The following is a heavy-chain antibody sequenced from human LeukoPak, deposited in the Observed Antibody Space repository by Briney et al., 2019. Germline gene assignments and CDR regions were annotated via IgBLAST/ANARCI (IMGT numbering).Heavy chain of an antibody. J-gene: IGHJ5*02. V-gene: IGHV4-34*01. CDR1: GGSFGGYY. CDR2: INHSGST. D-gene: IGHD1-14*01. Sequence: SETLSLTCAVYGGSFGGYYWSWIRQPPGKGLEWIGEINHSGSTNYNPSLKSRVTISVDTSKNQFSLKLSSVTAADTAVYYCARGKYHLNWFDPWGQGTLVTVSS. CDR3: ARGKYHLNWFDP.